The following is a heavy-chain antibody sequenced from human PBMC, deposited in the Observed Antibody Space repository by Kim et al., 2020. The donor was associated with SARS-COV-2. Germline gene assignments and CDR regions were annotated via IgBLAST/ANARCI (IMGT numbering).Heavy chain of an antibody. CDR2: IYYSGST. Sequence: SETLSLTCTVSGGSISSYYWSWIRQPPGKGLEWIGYIYYSGSTNYNPSLKSRVTISVDTSKNQFSLKLSSVTAADTAVYYCARGPYGSGSYPTDYWGQGTLLTVSS. CDR3: ARGPYGSGSYPTDY. J-gene: IGHJ4*02. D-gene: IGHD3-10*01. CDR1: GGSISSYY. V-gene: IGHV4-59*01.